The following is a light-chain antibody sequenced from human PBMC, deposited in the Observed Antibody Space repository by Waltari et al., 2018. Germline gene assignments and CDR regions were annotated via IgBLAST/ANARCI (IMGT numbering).Light chain of an antibody. J-gene: IGLJ2*01. CDR1: NIGVKS. V-gene: IGLV3-21*04. CDR3: QVWDSNTNHVI. Sequence: SSVLTQPPSVSLAPGKTASITCGGNNIGVKSVHWYQQRPGQAPLLVIYDDSARPSGMPERFSGSNSGNTATLTISRVEAGDGADYYCQVWDSNTNHVIFGGGTKLTVL. CDR2: DDS.